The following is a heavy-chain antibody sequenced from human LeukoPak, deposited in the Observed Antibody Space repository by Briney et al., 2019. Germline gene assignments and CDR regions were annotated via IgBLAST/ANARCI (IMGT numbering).Heavy chain of an antibody. CDR1: GYTFTGYY. J-gene: IGHJ4*02. Sequence: GASVKLSCQASGYTFTGYYMHWVRQAPGQGLEYMGWINPNSGDTNHAQNFQGRVTLTRDTSISTAYMELSSLRSDDSAVYYCAGEYCSGGTCRQGFDYWGQGTLVTVSS. V-gene: IGHV1-2*02. CDR2: INPNSGDT. CDR3: AGEYCSGGTCRQGFDY. D-gene: IGHD2-15*01.